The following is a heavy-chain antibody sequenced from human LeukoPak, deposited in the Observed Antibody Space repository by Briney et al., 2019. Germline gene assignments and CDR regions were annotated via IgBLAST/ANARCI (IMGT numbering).Heavy chain of an antibody. V-gene: IGHV4-61*09. Sequence: SQTLSLTCTVSGGSISSGGSYWSWIRQPPGKGLEWIAYISGIGSINYNPSLKSRVTISLDASKNQFSLKLSSVTAADTAVYYCAGHHPRNTVDFWGQGTLVTVSS. CDR2: ISGIGSI. CDR3: AGHHPRNTVDF. CDR1: GGSISSGGSY. J-gene: IGHJ4*02. D-gene: IGHD2-8*02.